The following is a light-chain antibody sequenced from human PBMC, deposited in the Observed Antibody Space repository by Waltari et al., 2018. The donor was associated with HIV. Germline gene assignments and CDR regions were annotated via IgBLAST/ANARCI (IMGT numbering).Light chain of an antibody. CDR3: SSYTSSSVV. V-gene: IGLV2-14*01. CDR2: EVS. J-gene: IGLJ2*01. Sequence: QSALTQPASVSGSPGQSITISCTGTSSAVGGSNYVPWYQQHPGKAPKLMIYEVSNRPSGVSNRFSGSKSGNTASLTISGLQAEDEADYYCSSYTSSSVVFGGGTKLTVL. CDR1: SSAVGGSNY.